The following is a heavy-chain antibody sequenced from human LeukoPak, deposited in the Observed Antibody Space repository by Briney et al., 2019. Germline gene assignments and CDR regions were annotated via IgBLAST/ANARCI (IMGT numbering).Heavy chain of an antibody. J-gene: IGHJ6*03. D-gene: IGHD2-2*01. V-gene: IGHV4-34*01. CDR3: AFLVVPAPIDYMDV. CDR2: INHSGTT. Sequence: PSETLSLTCAVYGGSFSGYYWSWIRQPPGKGLEWIGEINHSGTTKYNPSLKSRVTISVDTSKNQFSPKLSSVTAADTAVYYCAFLVVPAPIDYMDVWDKGTTVTVSS. CDR1: GGSFSGYY.